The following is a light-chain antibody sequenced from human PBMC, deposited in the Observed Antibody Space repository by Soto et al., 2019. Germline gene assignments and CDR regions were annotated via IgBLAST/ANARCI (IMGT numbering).Light chain of an antibody. V-gene: IGKV3-20*01. J-gene: IGKJ2*01. CDR2: GAS. CDR3: QQYGSSTYT. CDR1: QSVSNNY. Sequence: EIVLTQSPGTLSLSPGERATLSCRASQSVSNNYLAWYQQKPGQAPRLLIYGASSRATGIPDSFSGGGSGTDFTPTISRLEPEDFAVYYCQQYGSSTYTFGQGTK.